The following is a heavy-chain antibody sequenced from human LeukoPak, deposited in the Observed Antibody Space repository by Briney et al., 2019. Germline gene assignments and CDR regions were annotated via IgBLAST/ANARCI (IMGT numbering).Heavy chain of an antibody. Sequence: SETLSLTCTVSGGSISSATYYGSWIRQPAGKGLEWIGSIYYSGSTYYSPSLKSRVTISVDTSKNQFSLKLSSVTAADTAVYYCARKGIAVAVAVPYYYYYYMDVWGKGTTVTISS. CDR2: IYYSGST. D-gene: IGHD6-19*01. J-gene: IGHJ6*03. CDR1: GGSISSATYY. V-gene: IGHV4-39*07. CDR3: ARKGIAVAVAVPYYYYYYMDV.